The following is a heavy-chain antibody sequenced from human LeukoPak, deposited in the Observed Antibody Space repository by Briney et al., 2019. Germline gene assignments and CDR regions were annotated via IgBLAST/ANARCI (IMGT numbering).Heavy chain of an antibody. D-gene: IGHD5-18*01. J-gene: IGHJ3*02. CDR1: GGSFSGYY. Sequence: PSETLSLTCAVYGGSFSGYYWSWIRQPPGKGLEWIGEINHSGSTNYNPSLRSRVTVSVHTSKNQLSLKLSSVTAADTAVYYCARDLGVMVRAFDIWGQGTMVTVSS. CDR3: ARDLGVMVRAFDI. CDR2: INHSGST. V-gene: IGHV4-34*01.